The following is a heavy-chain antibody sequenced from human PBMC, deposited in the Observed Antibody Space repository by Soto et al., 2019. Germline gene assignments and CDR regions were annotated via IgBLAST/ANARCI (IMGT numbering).Heavy chain of an antibody. V-gene: IGHV3-23*01. CDR1: GFTFSSYA. D-gene: IGHD1-7*01. CDR3: AKSGTTHLYYYYYGMDV. Sequence: GGSLRLSCAASGFTFSSYAMSWVRQAPGKGLEWVSAIGGSGGSTYYADSVKGRFTISRDNSKNTLYLQMNSLRAEDTAVYYCAKSGTTHLYYYYYGMDVWGQGTTVTVSS. J-gene: IGHJ6*02. CDR2: IGGSGGST.